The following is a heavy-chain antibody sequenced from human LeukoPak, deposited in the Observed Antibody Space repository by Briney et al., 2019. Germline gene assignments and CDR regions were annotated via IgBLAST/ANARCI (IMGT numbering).Heavy chain of an antibody. CDR3: VKLSSGSGSKFGFDS. CDR1: GFTFSNFA. D-gene: IGHD6-19*01. CDR2: ITNGGVTT. Sequence: GGSLRLSCAASGFTFSNFAMSWVRQTPGKSLEWVSIITNGGVTTYYADSVRGRFTISRDNSKNMLYLQMNSLRAEDTAVYYCVKLSSGSGSKFGFDSWGQGTLVTVSS. J-gene: IGHJ4*02. V-gene: IGHV3-23*01.